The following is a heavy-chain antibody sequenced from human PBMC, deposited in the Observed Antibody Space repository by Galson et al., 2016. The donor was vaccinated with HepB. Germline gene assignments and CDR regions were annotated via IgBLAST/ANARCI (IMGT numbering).Heavy chain of an antibody. Sequence: SLRLSCAASIFTVSDNNMNRVRQAPGKRLEWVSFLYKSPNTSSANSVKGRFNISRDTSKNTLYLQMNSLRAEDKAVYYCAREHGGKRHVNWFFDLWGRGAMVTVSS. CDR3: AREHGGKRHVNWFFDL. D-gene: IGHD4-23*01. V-gene: IGHV3-53*01. CDR2: LYKSPNT. CDR1: IFTVSDNN. J-gene: IGHJ2*01.